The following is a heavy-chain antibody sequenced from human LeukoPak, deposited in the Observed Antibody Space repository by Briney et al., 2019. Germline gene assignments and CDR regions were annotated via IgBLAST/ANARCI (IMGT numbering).Heavy chain of an antibody. J-gene: IGHJ4*02. CDR2: INSNGGIT. CDR3: VRGVAARLDY. CDR1: GFTFSSYA. V-gene: IGHV3-64D*09. Sequence: GGSLRLSCSASGFTFSSYAMHWVRQAPWKGLEYVSAINSNGGITFYADSMKGRFTISRDDSKNTLYLQMSSLRAEDTAIYYCVRGVAARLDYWGQGTLVTVSS. D-gene: IGHD6-6*01.